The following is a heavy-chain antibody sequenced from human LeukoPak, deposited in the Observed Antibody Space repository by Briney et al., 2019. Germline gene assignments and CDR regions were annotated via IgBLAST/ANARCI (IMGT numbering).Heavy chain of an antibody. V-gene: IGHV3-23*01. Sequence: GSLRLSCAASGFTFSSYAMSWVRQAPGKGLEWVSAISGSGGSTYYADSVKGRFTISRGNSKNTLYLQMNSLRAEDTAVYYCAKGVVVVPAAIDYWGQGTLVTVSS. CDR2: ISGSGGST. CDR1: GFTFSSYA. J-gene: IGHJ4*02. CDR3: AKGVVVVPAAIDY. D-gene: IGHD2-2*01.